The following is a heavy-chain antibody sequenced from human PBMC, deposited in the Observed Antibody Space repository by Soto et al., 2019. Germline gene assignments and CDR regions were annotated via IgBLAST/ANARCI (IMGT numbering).Heavy chain of an antibody. CDR1: GGSISSGFYS. CDR3: ARGSDGVWNWFDP. D-gene: IGHD2-21*02. V-gene: IGHV4-30-2*01. J-gene: IGHJ5*02. CDR2: IYNSGNT. Sequence: KASETLSLTCAVSGGSISSGFYSWSWIRQPPGQGLEWIGYIYNSGNTYYNPSLMSRVTISVDRSQNHFSLKLTSVTAADTAVYYCARGSDGVWNWFDPCGQGTQVTVSS.